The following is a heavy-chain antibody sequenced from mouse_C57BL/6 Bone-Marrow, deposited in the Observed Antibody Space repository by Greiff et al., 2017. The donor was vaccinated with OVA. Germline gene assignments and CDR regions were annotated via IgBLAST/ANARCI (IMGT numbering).Heavy chain of an antibody. CDR1: GFSLTSYG. CDR3: ARNSLVITTVVNYFDY. J-gene: IGHJ2*01. CDR2: IWSGGST. D-gene: IGHD1-1*01. Sequence: VKLQESGPGLVQPSQSLSITCTVSGFSLTSYGVHWVRQSPGKGLEWLGVIWSGGSTDYNAAFISRLSISKDNYKSQVFFKMNSLRADDTAIDYCARNSLVITTVVNYFDYWGQGTTLTVSS. V-gene: IGHV2-2*01.